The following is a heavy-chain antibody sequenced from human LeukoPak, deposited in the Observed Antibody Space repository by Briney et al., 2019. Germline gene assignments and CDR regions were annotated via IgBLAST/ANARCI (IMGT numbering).Heavy chain of an antibody. CDR3: ARDRSVSARLFDY. J-gene: IGHJ4*02. D-gene: IGHD6-6*01. CDR2: INHSGST. CDR1: GGSFSGYY. V-gene: IGHV4-34*01. Sequence: PSETLSLTCAVYGGSFSGYYWSWIRQPPGKGLEWIGEINHSGSTNYNPSLKSRVTISVDTSKNQFSLKLSSVTAADTAVYYCARDRSVSARLFDYWGQGTLVTVSP.